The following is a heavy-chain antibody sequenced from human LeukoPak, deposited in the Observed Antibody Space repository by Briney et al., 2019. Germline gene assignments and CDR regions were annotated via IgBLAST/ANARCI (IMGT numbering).Heavy chain of an antibody. J-gene: IGHJ4*02. V-gene: IGHV3-7*01. CDR2: IKQDGGET. Sequence: GGSLRLSCAASGFSVNDAWMSWVRQAPGKGLEWVANIKQDGGETFYVDSVKGRFAISRDNAKNSLYLQMNSLRAEDTAVYYCAREDHSNYNYWGQGTLVTVSS. CDR3: AREDHSNYNY. D-gene: IGHD4-11*01. CDR1: GFSVNDAW.